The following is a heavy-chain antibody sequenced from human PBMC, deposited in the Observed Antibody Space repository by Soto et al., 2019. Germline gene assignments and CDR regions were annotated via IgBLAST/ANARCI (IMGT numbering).Heavy chain of an antibody. Sequence: QVQLVQSGAEVKKPGSSVKVSCKASGGTFSSYAISWVRQAPGQGLEWMGGIIPIFGTANYAQKFQGRVTXXAXESXSTGYMELSSVRSEDTAVYYCARISGSYFDDAFDIWGQGTMVTVSS. V-gene: IGHV1-69*12. CDR3: ARISGSYFDDAFDI. CDR1: GGTFSSYA. CDR2: IIPIFGTA. J-gene: IGHJ3*02. D-gene: IGHD1-26*01.